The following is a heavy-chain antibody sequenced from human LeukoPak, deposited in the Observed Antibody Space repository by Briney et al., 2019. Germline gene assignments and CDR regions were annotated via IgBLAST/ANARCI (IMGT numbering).Heavy chain of an antibody. CDR2: IYYSGTT. CDR3: ARQNYYDTSGYYYFDY. V-gene: IGHV4-59*08. CDR1: GGSIRSYY. Sequence: SSETLSLTCTVSGGSIRSYYWSWIRQPPGKGLEWIGYIYYSGTTNYNPSLRSRVTISVDTSKNQFSLKLSSVTAADTALYYCARQNYYDTSGYYYFDYWGQGTLVTVSS. J-gene: IGHJ4*02. D-gene: IGHD3-22*01.